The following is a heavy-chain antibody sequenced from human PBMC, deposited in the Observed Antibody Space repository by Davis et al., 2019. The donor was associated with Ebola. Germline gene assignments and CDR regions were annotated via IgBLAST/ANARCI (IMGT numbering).Heavy chain of an antibody. CDR3: AKGGYQLLYPRGHFDS. V-gene: IGHV3-11*05. Sequence: GESLKISCAASGFIFSDYYMSWIRQAPGKGLEWVSYISISSTYTNYADSVKGRFTISRDNSKNTLYLQMNSLRAEDTAVYYCAKGGYQLLYPRGHFDSWGQGTLVTVSS. D-gene: IGHD2-2*02. CDR1: GFIFSDYY. CDR2: ISISSTYT. J-gene: IGHJ4*02.